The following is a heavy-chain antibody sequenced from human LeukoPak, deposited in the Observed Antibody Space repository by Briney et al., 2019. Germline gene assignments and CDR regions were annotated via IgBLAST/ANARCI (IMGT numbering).Heavy chain of an antibody. D-gene: IGHD5-12*01. CDR3: AKDGLRGYDFDS. V-gene: IGHV3-23*01. CDR1: GFIFSSYA. Sequence: GGSLRLSCAASGFIFSSYAMSWVRQAPGKGLEWVSAISGSGGSTYYADSVRGRFTISRDNSQNTLYLQMSSLRVEDTAEYYCAKDGLRGYDFDSWGQGTLVIVSS. J-gene: IGHJ5*01. CDR2: ISGSGGST.